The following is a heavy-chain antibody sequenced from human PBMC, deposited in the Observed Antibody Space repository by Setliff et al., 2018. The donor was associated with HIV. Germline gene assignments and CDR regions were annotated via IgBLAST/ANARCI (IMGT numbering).Heavy chain of an antibody. CDR2: IYYSGST. D-gene: IGHD2-8*01. Sequence: SETLSLTCTVSGGSISSHYRSWIRQPPGKGLEWIGYIYYSGSTNSNPSLKSRVSMSVDTSKNQFSLKLSSVTAADTAVYYCARGDFYGTRNYFDYWGQGTLVTV. J-gene: IGHJ4*02. CDR1: GGSISSHY. V-gene: IGHV4-59*11. CDR3: ARGDFYGTRNYFDY.